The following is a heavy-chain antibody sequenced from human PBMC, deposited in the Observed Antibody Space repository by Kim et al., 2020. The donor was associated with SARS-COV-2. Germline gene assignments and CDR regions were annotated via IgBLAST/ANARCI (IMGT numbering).Heavy chain of an antibody. CDR2: INPEGSAT. Sequence: GGSLRLSCAASGIDFTITWMAWVRRAPGNGLEYVANINPEGSATGYQPSLRGRFTIFRDNADNSLFLQINRLRAEDTALYYCARDVGWGAFDIWGQGTMVTVSS. CDR1: GIDFTITW. CDR3: ARDVGWGAFDI. V-gene: IGHV3-7*03. D-gene: IGHD1-26*01. J-gene: IGHJ3*02.